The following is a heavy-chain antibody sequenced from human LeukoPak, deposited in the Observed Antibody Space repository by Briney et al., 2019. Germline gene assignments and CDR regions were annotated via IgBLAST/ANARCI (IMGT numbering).Heavy chain of an antibody. V-gene: IGHV4-61*01. D-gene: IGHD2-2*01. CDR2: IYYSGST. CDR1: GGSVSSGSYY. CDR3: ARSYCSSTSCYDAFDI. Sequence: SETLSLTCTVSGGSVSSGSYYWSWLRQPPGKGLEWIGYIYYSGSTNYNPSLKSRVTISVDTSKNQFSLKLSSVTAADTAVYYCARSYCSSTSCYDAFDIWGQGTMVTVSS. J-gene: IGHJ3*02.